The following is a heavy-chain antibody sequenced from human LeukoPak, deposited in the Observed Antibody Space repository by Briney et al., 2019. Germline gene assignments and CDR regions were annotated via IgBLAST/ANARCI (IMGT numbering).Heavy chain of an antibody. CDR2: ITSSDSSV. V-gene: IGHV3-11*01. CDR1: GLAFSDYF. Sequence: GGSLRLSCAASGLAFSDYFMSWIRQAPGNGLESVAYITSSDSSVYYADSVPGRFTISRDNSKSTLYLQMDGLRTEDTAIYYCAKDPNGGHLGAFDFWGQGTMVAVSS. CDR3: AKDPNGGHLGAFDF. J-gene: IGHJ3*01. D-gene: IGHD4-23*01.